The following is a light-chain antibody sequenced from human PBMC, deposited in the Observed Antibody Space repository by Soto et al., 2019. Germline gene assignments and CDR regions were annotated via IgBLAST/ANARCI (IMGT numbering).Light chain of an antibody. CDR2: EVN. Sequence: QSALTQPASVSGSPGQSITISCTGTSSDVGGYNYVSWYQQHPGKAPKLMIYEVNHRPSGVSNRFSGSKSGNTASLTISGLQAEDEADYYCSSYTSRSTLVFGGGTKVTVL. CDR1: SSDVGGYNY. CDR3: SSYTSRSTLV. J-gene: IGLJ2*01. V-gene: IGLV2-14*01.